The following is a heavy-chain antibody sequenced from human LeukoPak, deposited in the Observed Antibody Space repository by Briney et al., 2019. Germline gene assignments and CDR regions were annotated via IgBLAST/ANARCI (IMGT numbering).Heavy chain of an antibody. CDR1: GFTFSSYS. V-gene: IGHV3-21*01. D-gene: IGHD6-19*01. Sequence: PGGSLRLSCAASGFTFSSYSMNWVRQAPGKGLEWVSSISSSSSYIYYADSVKGRFTISRDNAKNSLYLQMNSLRAEDTAVYYCARWRLRGWDFDYWGQGTLVTVSS. CDR2: ISSSSSYI. CDR3: ARWRLRGWDFDY. J-gene: IGHJ4*02.